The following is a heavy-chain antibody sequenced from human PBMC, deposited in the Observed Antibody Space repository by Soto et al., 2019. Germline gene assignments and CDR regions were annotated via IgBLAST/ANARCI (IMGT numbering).Heavy chain of an antibody. CDR1: GGSISSYY. CDR2: ISHIGST. Sequence: PSETLSVTCTVSGGSISSYYWSWIRQPPGKGLEWIGYISHIGSTNYNPSLKSRVTISVDTSKNHFSLKLSSVTAADTAVYYCARSLDYGSGSYYFDYWGQGTLVTVS. D-gene: IGHD3-10*01. CDR3: ARSLDYGSGSYYFDY. J-gene: IGHJ4*02. V-gene: IGHV4-59*01.